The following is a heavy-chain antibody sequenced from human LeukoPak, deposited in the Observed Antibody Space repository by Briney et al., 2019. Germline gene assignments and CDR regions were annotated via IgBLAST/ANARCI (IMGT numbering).Heavy chain of an antibody. J-gene: IGHJ4*02. CDR3: ARARGYYDSSGLDY. D-gene: IGHD3-22*01. Sequence: PSETLSLTCTVSDDSITIYYWSWIRQPPGKGLEWIGYIDHTGITNYNPSLNSRVTISRDTSKNHFSLELSSATAADTAVYYCARARGYYDSSGLDYWGQGTLVTVSS. CDR2: IDHTGIT. CDR1: DDSITIYY. V-gene: IGHV4-59*01.